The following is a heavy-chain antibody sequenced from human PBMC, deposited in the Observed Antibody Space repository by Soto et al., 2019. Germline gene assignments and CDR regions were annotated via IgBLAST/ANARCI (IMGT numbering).Heavy chain of an antibody. CDR3: ARGYTNTGEFDL. Sequence: EVQLLESGGDLVQPWGSLRLSCAASGFIFSNYDMSWVRQAPGKWLEWVSGQSASVSTTWYGDSAKGRFTISRDNSKNMLYLQMDNLRAEDTALYYCARGYTNTGEFDLWGQGTLVTVSS. D-gene: IGHD3-16*02. CDR2: QSASVSTT. V-gene: IGHV3-23*01. J-gene: IGHJ4*02. CDR1: GFIFSNYD.